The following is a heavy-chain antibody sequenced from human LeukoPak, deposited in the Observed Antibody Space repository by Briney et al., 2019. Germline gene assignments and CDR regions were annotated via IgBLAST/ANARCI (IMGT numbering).Heavy chain of an antibody. D-gene: IGHD2-21*02. J-gene: IGHJ4*02. CDR1: GFXLSSNY. CDR3: ARDARLRGYFDC. Sequence: PGGSLRLSCEASGFXLSSNYMSWVRQAPGRGLEWVSLIYTAGNTFYADSVKGRFTISRDNSTNTLYLQMNSLRAEDTALYYCARDARLRGYFDCWGQGTLVTVSS. V-gene: IGHV3-53*01. CDR2: IYTAGNT.